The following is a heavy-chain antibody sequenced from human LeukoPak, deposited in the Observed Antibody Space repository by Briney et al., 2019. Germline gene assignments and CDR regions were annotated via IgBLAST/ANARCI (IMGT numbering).Heavy chain of an antibody. CDR2: ISSSSSYI. CDR1: GFTFSSYS. D-gene: IGHD5-12*01. Sequence: GGSLRLSCAASGFTFSSYSMNWVRQAPGKGLEWVSSISSSSSYIYYADSVKGRFTIYRDNAKNSLYLPMYSLRAEDTAVYYCARGGSGYAGLTIDYWGQGTLVTVSS. J-gene: IGHJ4*02. CDR3: ARGGSGYAGLTIDY. V-gene: IGHV3-21*01.